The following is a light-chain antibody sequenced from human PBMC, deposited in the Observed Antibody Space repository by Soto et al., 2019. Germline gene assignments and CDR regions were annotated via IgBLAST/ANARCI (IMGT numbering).Light chain of an antibody. CDR1: QSVSSY. CDR2: DAS. Sequence: EIVLTQSPATLSLSLGERATLSCRASQSVSSYLAWYQQKPGQAPRLLIYDASNRATGIPARFSGSGSGTDFTLTISSLEPEDCAVYYCQQRSNWPVTFGQGTKVEI. CDR3: QQRSNWPVT. J-gene: IGKJ1*01. V-gene: IGKV3-11*01.